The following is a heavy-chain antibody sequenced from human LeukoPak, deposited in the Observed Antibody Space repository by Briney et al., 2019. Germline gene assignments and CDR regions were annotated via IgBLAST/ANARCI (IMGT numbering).Heavy chain of an antibody. V-gene: IGHV3-30*18. CDR3: AKDDSSGPFDY. D-gene: IGHD6-19*01. J-gene: IGHJ4*02. CDR2: ISYDGSNK. CDR1: GFTFSSYG. Sequence: GGSLRLSCAASGFTFSSYGMHWVRQAPGKGLEWVAVISYDGSNKYYADSVKGRFTISRDNSRNTLYLQMNSLRAEDTAVYYCAKDDSSGPFDYWGQGTLVTVSS.